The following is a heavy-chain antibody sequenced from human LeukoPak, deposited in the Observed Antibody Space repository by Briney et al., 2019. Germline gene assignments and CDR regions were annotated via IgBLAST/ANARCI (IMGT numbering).Heavy chain of an antibody. J-gene: IGHJ4*02. CDR3: AKCTDYDILTGVDY. CDR1: GFTFSSYA. CDR2: ISDGGITT. Sequence: PGGSLRLSCAASGFTFSSYAMSWVRQAPGKGLEWVSGISDGGITTYYADSVKGRFTISRDTSKNTLFLQMNSLRAEDTAVYYCAKCTDYDILTGVDYWGQGTLVTVSS. V-gene: IGHV3-23*01. D-gene: IGHD3-9*01.